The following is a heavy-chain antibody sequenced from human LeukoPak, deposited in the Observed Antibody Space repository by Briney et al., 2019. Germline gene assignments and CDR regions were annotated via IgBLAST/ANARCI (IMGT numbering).Heavy chain of an antibody. D-gene: IGHD6-19*01. Sequence: GGSLRLSCAASGFTVSSNYMSWVRQAPGKGLEWVSVIYSGGSTYYADSVKGRFTISRDNSKNTLYLQMNSLRAEDTAVYYCASSPSYSSRYYFDYWGQGTLVTVSS. J-gene: IGHJ4*02. V-gene: IGHV3-53*01. CDR1: GFTVSSNY. CDR3: ASSPSYSSRYYFDY. CDR2: IYSGGST.